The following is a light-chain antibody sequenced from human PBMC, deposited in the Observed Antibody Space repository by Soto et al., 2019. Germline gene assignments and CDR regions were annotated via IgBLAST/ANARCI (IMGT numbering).Light chain of an antibody. V-gene: IGKV1-39*01. Sequence: DIQMTQSPSTLPASVGDRVTITCRASQSIRSYLNWYEQKPGKAPKVXIYAASSLQSGVPSRFSGSGAWTDFTLTISSLQPADFETDDCQQSYRTTITFGPGTRLEI. J-gene: IGKJ5*01. CDR2: AAS. CDR1: QSIRSY. CDR3: QQSYRTTIT.